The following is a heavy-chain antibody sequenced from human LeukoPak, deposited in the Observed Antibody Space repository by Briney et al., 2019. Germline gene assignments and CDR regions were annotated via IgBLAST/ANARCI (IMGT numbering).Heavy chain of an antibody. J-gene: IGHJ4*02. D-gene: IGHD3-22*01. CDR3: ARSVYDSSGYYRVLEY. Sequence: PGGSLRLSCAASGFTFSSYWMHWVRQAPGKGLVWVSRINSDGSSTNYADSVKGRLTISRDNAKNTLYLQMNSLRAEDTAVYYCARSVYDSSGYYRVLEYWGQGTLVTVSS. V-gene: IGHV3-74*01. CDR2: INSDGSST. CDR1: GFTFSSYW.